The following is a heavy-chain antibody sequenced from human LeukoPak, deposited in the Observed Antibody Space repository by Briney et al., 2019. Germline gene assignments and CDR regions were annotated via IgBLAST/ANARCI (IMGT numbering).Heavy chain of an antibody. D-gene: IGHD6-13*01. CDR3: ARERGIAAAAAFDY. CDR2: IWYDGSNK. CDR1: GFTFSSYG. Sequence: GGSLRLSCAASGFTFSSYGRHWVRQAPGKGLEWVAVIWYDGSNKYYADSVKGRFTISGDNSKNTLYLQMNSLRAEDTAVYYCARERGIAAAAAFDYWGQGTLVTVSS. V-gene: IGHV3-33*01. J-gene: IGHJ4*02.